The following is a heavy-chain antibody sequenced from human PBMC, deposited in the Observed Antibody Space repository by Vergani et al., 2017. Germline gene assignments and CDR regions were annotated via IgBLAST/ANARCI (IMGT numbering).Heavy chain of an antibody. CDR3: ARGIAARPGYYYYYMDV. J-gene: IGHJ6*03. V-gene: IGHV1-69*01. D-gene: IGHD6-6*01. Sequence: QGQLVQSGAEVKKPGSSVKVSCKASGGTFSSYAISWVRQAPGQGLEWMGGIIPIFGTANYAQKFQGRVTITADESTSTAYMELSSLRSEDTAVYYCARGIAARPGYYYYYMDVWGKGTTVTVSS. CDR1: GGTFSSYA. CDR2: IIPIFGTA.